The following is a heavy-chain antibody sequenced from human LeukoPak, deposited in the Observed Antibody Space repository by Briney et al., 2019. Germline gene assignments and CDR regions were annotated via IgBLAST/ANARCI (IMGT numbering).Heavy chain of an antibody. Sequence: PGGSLRLSCTASGFTFDNFAMHWVRQAPGKGLEWVAVIFYDGTIYYYADSVKGRFTISRDNSKNTLYLQMRSLRPDDTAVYYCARDGKVKQQLVLSYYYYMDVWGKGTTVTVSS. J-gene: IGHJ6*03. V-gene: IGHV3-30*04. CDR2: IFYDGTIY. D-gene: IGHD6-13*01. CDR3: ARDGKVKQQLVLSYYYYMDV. CDR1: GFTFDNFA.